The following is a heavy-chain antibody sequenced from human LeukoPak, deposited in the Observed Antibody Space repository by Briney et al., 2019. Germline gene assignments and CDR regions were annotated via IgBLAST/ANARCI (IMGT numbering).Heavy chain of an antibody. CDR3: ARDLPATRRYSPQIDY. D-gene: IGHD5-18*01. Sequence: GASVKVSCKASGYTFTSYGITWVRQAPGQGLEWMGWISAYNGNTNYAQKFQGRVTMTTDTSTSTAYMELRSLRSDDTAVYYCARDLPATRRYSPQIDYWGQGTLVTVSS. CDR2: ISAYNGNT. CDR1: GYTFTSYG. V-gene: IGHV1-18*01. J-gene: IGHJ4*02.